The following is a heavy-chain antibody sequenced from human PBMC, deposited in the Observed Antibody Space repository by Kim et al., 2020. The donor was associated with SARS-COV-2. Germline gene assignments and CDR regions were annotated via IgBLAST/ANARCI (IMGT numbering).Heavy chain of an antibody. V-gene: IGHV4-34*01. J-gene: IGHJ2*01. D-gene: IGHD6-6*01. CDR2: INHSGST. CDR1: AGSFSGYY. CDR3: ARVGYSSSSHWYFDL. Sequence: SETLSLTCAVYAGSFSGYYWSWIRQPPGKGLEWIGEINHSGSTNYNPSLKSRVTISVDTSKNQFSLELSSVTAADTAVYYCARVGYSSSSHWYFDLWGRGTLVTVSS.